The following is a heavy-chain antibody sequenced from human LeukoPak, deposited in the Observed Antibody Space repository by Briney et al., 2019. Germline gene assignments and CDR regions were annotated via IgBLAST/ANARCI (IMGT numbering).Heavy chain of an antibody. Sequence: GGSLRLSCQTSGFVFSNYGMHWVRQAPGKGLEWVAFVRYDESNKYYADSVKGRFTISRDNSRNTVYLQINSLRAEYTCVYSCAKDSNAGCVSVGPDYWGLGTLVTVSS. CDR2: VRYDESNK. V-gene: IGHV3-30*02. D-gene: IGHD1-26*01. CDR3: AKDSNAGCVSVGPDY. J-gene: IGHJ4*02. CDR1: GFVFSNYG.